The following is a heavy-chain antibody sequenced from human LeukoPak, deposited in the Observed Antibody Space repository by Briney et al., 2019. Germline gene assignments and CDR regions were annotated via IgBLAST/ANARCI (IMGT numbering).Heavy chain of an antibody. D-gene: IGHD4-17*01. J-gene: IGHJ6*03. CDR1: GGSISSGDYY. CDR2: IYYSGST. CDR3: ARATVTSYSYYMDV. V-gene: IGHV4-30-4*08. Sequence: SETLSLTCTVSGGSISSGDYYWSWIRQPPGKGLEWIGYIYYSGSTYYNPSLKSRVTISVDTSKNQFSLKLSSVTAADTAVYYCARATVTSYSYYMDVWGKGTTVTVSS.